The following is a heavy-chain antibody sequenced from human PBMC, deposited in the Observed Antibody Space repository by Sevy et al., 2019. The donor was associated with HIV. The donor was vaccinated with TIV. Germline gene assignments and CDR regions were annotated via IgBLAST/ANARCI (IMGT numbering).Heavy chain of an antibody. CDR2: ISSSSSTI. J-gene: IGHJ5*02. Sequence: GGSLRLSCAASGFTFSSYSMNWVRQAPGKGLEWVSYISSSSSTISYADSVKGRLTISRDNAKNSLYLQMNSLGAEDTAVYYCARESREWFGLTWGQGTLVTVSS. D-gene: IGHD3-10*01. CDR1: GFTFSSYS. CDR3: ARESREWFGLT. V-gene: IGHV3-48*01.